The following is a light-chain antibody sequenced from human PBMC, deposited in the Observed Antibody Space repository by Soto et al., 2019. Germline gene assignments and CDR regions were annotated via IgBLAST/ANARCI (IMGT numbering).Light chain of an antibody. J-gene: IGLJ1*01. V-gene: IGLV1-51*01. CDR1: SSNIGNNY. CDR3: GTWDSSLSSGPYV. CDR2: DNN. Sequence: QSVLTQPPSVSAAPGQKVTISCSGSSSNIGNNYVSWYQQLPGTAPKLLIYDNNKRPSGIPDRFSGSKSVTSATLGITGLQAGDEADYYCGTWDSSLSSGPYVFGTGTKVTVL.